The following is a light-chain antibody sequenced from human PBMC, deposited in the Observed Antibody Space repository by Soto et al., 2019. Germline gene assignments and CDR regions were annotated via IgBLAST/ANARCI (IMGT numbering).Light chain of an antibody. CDR1: QGISSA. CDR3: QQYNSYSWT. J-gene: IGKJ1*01. V-gene: IGKV1-13*02. Sequence: AIRLTQSPSSLSASVGDRVTITCRASQGISSALAWYQQKPGKAPKLLIYDASSLESGVPSRFSGSRSGTEFTLTISSLQPDDFATYYCQQYNSYSWTFAQGTKVDI. CDR2: DAS.